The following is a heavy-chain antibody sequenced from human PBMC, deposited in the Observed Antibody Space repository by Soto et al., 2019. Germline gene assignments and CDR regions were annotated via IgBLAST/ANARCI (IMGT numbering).Heavy chain of an antibody. J-gene: IGHJ4*02. CDR1: GFTFSSYA. Sequence: GGSLRLSCAASGFTFSSYAMSWVRQAPGKGLEWVSTISGSGGSTYYADSVKGRFTISRDNAKNTLYLQMNSLGAEDTAVYYCAKDALSSGWFDYWGQGTLVTVSS. CDR2: ISGSGGST. V-gene: IGHV3-23*01. CDR3: AKDALSSGWFDY. D-gene: IGHD6-19*01.